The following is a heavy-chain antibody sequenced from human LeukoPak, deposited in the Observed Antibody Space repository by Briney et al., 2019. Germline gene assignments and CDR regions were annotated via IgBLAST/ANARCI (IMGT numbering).Heavy chain of an antibody. Sequence: GGSLRLSCAASGFTFSSYSMNWVRQAPGKGLEWVSSISSSSSYIYYADSVKGRFTISRDNAKNSLYLQMSRLRAEDTAVHYCARDFTMMISTLYYYMDVWGKGTTVTISS. V-gene: IGHV3-21*01. CDR2: ISSSSSYI. CDR1: GFTFSSYS. J-gene: IGHJ6*03. D-gene: IGHD3-22*01. CDR3: ARDFTMMISTLYYYMDV.